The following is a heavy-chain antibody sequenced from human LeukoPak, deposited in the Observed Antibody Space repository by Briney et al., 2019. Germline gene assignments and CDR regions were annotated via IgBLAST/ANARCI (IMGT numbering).Heavy chain of an antibody. V-gene: IGHV4-34*01. CDR1: GGSFSGYY. CDR2: INHSGST. J-gene: IGHJ4*02. CDR3: ARDGSYYVFDY. Sequence: PSETLSLTCAVYGGSFSGYYWSWIRQPPGKGLEWIGEINHSGSTNYNPSLKSRVTISVDTSKNQFSLKLSSVTAADTAVYYCARDGSYYVFDYWGQGTLVTVSS. D-gene: IGHD1-26*01.